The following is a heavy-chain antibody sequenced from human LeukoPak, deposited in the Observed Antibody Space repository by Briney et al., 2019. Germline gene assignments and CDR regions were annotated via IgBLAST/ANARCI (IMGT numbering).Heavy chain of an antibody. D-gene: IGHD3-16*01. Sequence: TGGSLRLSCAASGFTFNTYGMHWVRQAPGKGLEWVAFIRYDGSNEFYADSVKGRFTISRDNSKNTLYLQMNSLRAGDTAIYYCARDTPNPALIGPDYWGQGTLVTVSS. V-gene: IGHV3-30*02. CDR3: ARDTPNPALIGPDY. J-gene: IGHJ4*02. CDR2: IRYDGSNE. CDR1: GFTFNTYG.